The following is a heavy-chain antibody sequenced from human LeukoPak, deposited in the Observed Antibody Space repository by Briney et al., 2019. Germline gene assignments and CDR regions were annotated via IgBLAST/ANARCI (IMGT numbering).Heavy chain of an antibody. CDR2: ISAYNGNT. D-gene: IGHD3-10*01. CDR3: ARTSPYGSGRPYYFDY. V-gene: IGHV1-18*01. CDR1: GYTFTSYG. J-gene: IGHJ4*02. Sequence: GASVKVSCKASGYTFTSYGISWVRQAPGQGLEWMGWISAYNGNTNYAQKLQGRVTMTTDTSTSTAYMELRSLRSDDTAVYYCARTSPYGSGRPYYFDYWGQGTLVTVSS.